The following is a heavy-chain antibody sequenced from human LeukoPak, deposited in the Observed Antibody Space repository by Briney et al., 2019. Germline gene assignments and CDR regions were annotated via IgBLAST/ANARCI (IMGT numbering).Heavy chain of an antibody. V-gene: IGHV3-21*01. CDR1: GFTFSSYA. J-gene: IGHJ4*02. CDR3: VRESPDLFDY. Sequence: GGSLRLSCAASGFTFSSYAMSWVRQAPGKGLEWVSSINTNSRYKYYAESAKGRFTISRDNAKNSLYLQMTSLRVEDTALYYCVRESPDLFDYWGQGTLVTVSS. D-gene: IGHD1-14*01. CDR2: INTNSRYK.